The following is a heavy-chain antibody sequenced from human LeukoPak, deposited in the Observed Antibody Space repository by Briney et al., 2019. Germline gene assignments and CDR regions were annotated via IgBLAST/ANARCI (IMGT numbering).Heavy chain of an antibody. CDR1: GYTFTSYD. CDR2: MNPNSGNT. V-gene: IGHV1-8*01. J-gene: IGHJ6*03. CDR3: ARSSFYYYYMDV. Sequence: ASVKVSCKASGYTFTSYDINWVRQATGQGLEWMGWMNPNSGNTGYAQKFQGRVTMTRNTSISTAYMELSSLKSEDTAVYYCARSSFYYYYMDVWGKGTTVTVSS.